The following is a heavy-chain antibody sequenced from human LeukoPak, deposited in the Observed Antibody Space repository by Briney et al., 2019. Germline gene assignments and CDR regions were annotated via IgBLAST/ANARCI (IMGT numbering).Heavy chain of an antibody. CDR2: IRYDGSNK. J-gene: IGHJ6*02. V-gene: IGHV3-30*02. CDR3: AKAVVPAEAANYGMDV. CDR1: GFTFSSYG. D-gene: IGHD2-2*01. Sequence: GGSLRLPCAASGFTFSSYGMHWVRQAPGKGLEWVAFIRYDGSNKYYADSVKGRFTISRDNSKNTLYLQMNSLRAEDTAVYYCAKAVVPAEAANYGMDVWGQGTTVTVSS.